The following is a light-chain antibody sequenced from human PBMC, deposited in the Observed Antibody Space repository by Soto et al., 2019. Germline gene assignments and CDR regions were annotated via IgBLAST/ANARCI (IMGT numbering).Light chain of an antibody. CDR3: SSYTTSNTRQIV. CDR2: DVS. J-gene: IGLJ1*01. V-gene: IGLV2-14*01. Sequence: QCVLTQPASVYGSPGQSITISCTRTSSDVGGYNYVSWYQQHPGKAPKFMIYDVSNRPSGVSNRFSGSKSGNTASLTISGLQAEDEADYYCSSYTTSNTRQIVFGTGTKVTVL. CDR1: SSDVGGYNY.